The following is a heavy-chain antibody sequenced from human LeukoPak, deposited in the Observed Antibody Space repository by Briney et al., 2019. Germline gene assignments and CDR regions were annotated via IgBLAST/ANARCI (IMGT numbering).Heavy chain of an antibody. Sequence: ASVKVSCKASGYTFTSYDINWVRQATGQGLEWMGWMNPNSGGTNYAQKFQGRVTMTRDTSISTAYMELSRLRSDDTAVYYCATTILSEAETIFWGRGTLVTVSS. CDR3: ATTILSEAETIF. J-gene: IGHJ2*01. D-gene: IGHD3-9*01. CDR1: GYTFTSYD. V-gene: IGHV1-2*02. CDR2: MNPNSGGT.